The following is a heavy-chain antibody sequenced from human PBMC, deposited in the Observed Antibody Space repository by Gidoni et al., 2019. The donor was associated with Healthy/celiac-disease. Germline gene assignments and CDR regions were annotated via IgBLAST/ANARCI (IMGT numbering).Heavy chain of an antibody. CDR2: IYHSGST. J-gene: IGHJ3*02. D-gene: IGHD3-22*01. CDR1: GGSISSGGYS. CDR3: ARAQDTYYYDSSGPGGAFDI. V-gene: IGHV4-30-2*01. Sequence: QLQLQESGSGLVKPSQTLSLPCAVSGGSISSGGYSWSWIRQPPGKGLEWIGYIYHSGSTYYNPSLKSRVTISVDRSKNQFSLKLSSVTAADTAVYYCARAQDTYYYDSSGPGGAFDIWGQGTMVTVSS.